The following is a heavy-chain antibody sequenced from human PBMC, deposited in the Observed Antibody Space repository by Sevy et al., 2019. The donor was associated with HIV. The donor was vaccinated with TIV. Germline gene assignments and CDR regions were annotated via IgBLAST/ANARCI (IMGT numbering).Heavy chain of an antibody. Sequence: GGSLRLSCAASGFTVSSNYMSWIRQAPGKGLEWVSVIYSGGSTYYADSVKDRFSISRDNSKNTLYLQMSSLRAEDTAVYYCARDSPMTTVVTVGYYGMDVWGQRTTVTVSS. CDR1: GFTVSSNY. D-gene: IGHD4-17*01. CDR2: IYSGGST. V-gene: IGHV3-66*01. J-gene: IGHJ6*02. CDR3: ARDSPMTTVVTVGYYGMDV.